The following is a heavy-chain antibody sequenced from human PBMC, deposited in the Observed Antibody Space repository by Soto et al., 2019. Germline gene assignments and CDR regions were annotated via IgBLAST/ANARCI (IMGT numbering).Heavy chain of an antibody. CDR1: GFTFSSYG. J-gene: IGHJ4*02. D-gene: IGHD2-15*01. CDR2: IWYDGSNK. V-gene: IGHV3-33*01. CDR3: ARDRVRGGGPPVVRLAY. Sequence: QVQLVESGGGVVQPGRSLRLSCAASGFTFSSYGMHWVRQAPGKGLEWVAVIWYDGSNKYYADSVKGRFTISRDNSKNTRYLKTSRLRAEDTAVYYCARDRVRGGGPPVVRLAYWGQGTLVTVSS.